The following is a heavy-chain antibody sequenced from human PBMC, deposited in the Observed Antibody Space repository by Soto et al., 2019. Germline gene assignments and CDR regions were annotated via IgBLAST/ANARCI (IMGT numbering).Heavy chain of an antibody. CDR3: ARTGWRKNYYGSGSYYNYYYGMDV. J-gene: IGHJ6*02. CDR1: GYTFTSDD. V-gene: IGHV1-8*01. Sequence: SVKVSFKASGYTFTSDDINWVRHARVQGLEWMGWMNPNSGNTGYAQKFQGRVTMTRNTSISTAYMELSSLRSEDTAVYYCARTGWRKNYYGSGSYYNYYYGMDVWGQGTTVTVSS. D-gene: IGHD3-10*01. CDR2: MNPNSGNT.